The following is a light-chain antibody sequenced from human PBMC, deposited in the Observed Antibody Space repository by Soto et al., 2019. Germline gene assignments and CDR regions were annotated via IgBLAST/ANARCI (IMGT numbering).Light chain of an antibody. CDR2: EGS. V-gene: IGLV2-23*01. CDR1: SSDVGSYNL. J-gene: IGLJ2*01. Sequence: QSALTQPASVSGSPGQSITISCNGTSSDVGSYNLVSWYQQYPGKAPKLMIYEGSKRPSGVSNRFSGSKSGNTASLTISGLQAEDEADYYCCSYAGSSTLVFGGGTKLTVL. CDR3: CSYAGSSTLV.